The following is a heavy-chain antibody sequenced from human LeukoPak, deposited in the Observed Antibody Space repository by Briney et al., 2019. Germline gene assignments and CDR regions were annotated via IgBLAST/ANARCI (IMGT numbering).Heavy chain of an antibody. Sequence: GGSLRLSCAASGFTFSNFAMSWVRQAPGKRLEWVSTISGSGGSTFYADSVKGRFPIFRDNSKNTLFLQMNSLRAEDTAIYYCAKAGSSGWSSSGGDYWGQGSLVTVSS. CDR2: ISGSGGST. J-gene: IGHJ4*02. CDR1: GFTFSNFA. CDR3: AKAGSSGWSSSGGDY. V-gene: IGHV3-23*01. D-gene: IGHD6-19*01.